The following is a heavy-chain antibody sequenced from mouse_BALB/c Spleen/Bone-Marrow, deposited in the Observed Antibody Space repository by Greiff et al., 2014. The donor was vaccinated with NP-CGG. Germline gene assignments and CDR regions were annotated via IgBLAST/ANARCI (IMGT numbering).Heavy chain of an antibody. Sequence: VQLKESGGGLVQPVGSRKVSCAASGFTFSSFGMHWVRQAPEKGLEWVAYISSGSSTIYYADTVKGRFTISRDNPKNTLFLQMTSLRSEDTAMYYCARSTRITTGYYYAMDYWGQGTSVTVSS. CDR2: ISSGSSTI. CDR1: GFTFSSFG. V-gene: IGHV5-17*02. D-gene: IGHD2-4*01. CDR3: ARSTRITTGYYYAMDY. J-gene: IGHJ4*01.